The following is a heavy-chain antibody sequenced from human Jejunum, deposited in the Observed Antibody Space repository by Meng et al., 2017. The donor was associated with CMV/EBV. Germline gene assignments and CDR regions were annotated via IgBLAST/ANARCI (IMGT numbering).Heavy chain of an antibody. J-gene: IGHJ4*02. V-gene: IGHV3-74*01. CDR3: ARDFDVSRD. CDR2: INGDGSYT. CDR1: GFSFSDHW. D-gene: IGHD3-9*01. Sequence: LRLSCACTGFSFSDHWMHWVRQAPGKGLVWVSRINGDGSYTGYVDSVRGRFTISRDNAKNTLYLQMNSLRAEDTAVYYCARDFDVSRDWGQGTLVTVSS.